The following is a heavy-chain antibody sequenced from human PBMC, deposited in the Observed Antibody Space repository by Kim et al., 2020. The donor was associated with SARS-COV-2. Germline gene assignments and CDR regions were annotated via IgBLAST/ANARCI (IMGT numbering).Heavy chain of an antibody. D-gene: IGHD2-2*01. CDR1: GFTFSSYA. CDR3: AKTLAVVVMTIDY. CDR2: ISGSGCSA. J-gene: IGHJ4*02. Sequence: GGSLRLSCSASGFTFSSYAMSWFRQAPGKGLEWVSAISGSGCSAYYADSVKGRVTISIDNSKNTRYLQMNSLRAEATAAYHCAKTLAVVVMTIDYWGRG. V-gene: IGHV3-23*01.